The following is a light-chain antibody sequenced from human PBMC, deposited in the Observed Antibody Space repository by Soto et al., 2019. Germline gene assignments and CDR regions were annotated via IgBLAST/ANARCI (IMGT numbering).Light chain of an antibody. CDR3: QQYGNSFVG. V-gene: IGKV3-20*01. CDR1: QSVSSTY. J-gene: IGKJ1*01. CDR2: GAS. Sequence: EIVLTQSPGTLSLSPGERATLSCRASQSVSSTYLAWYQHKHGQAXRLXIYGASSRATGIPDRFSGSGSGTDLTIIISRLEPEDGEVYYCQQYGNSFVGFGQGTKVDIK.